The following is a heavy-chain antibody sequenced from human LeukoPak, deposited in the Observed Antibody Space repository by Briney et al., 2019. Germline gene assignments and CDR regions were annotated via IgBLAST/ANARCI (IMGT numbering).Heavy chain of an antibody. CDR3: ARGYGMAFGVVSAGAFDI. D-gene: IGHD3-3*01. Sequence: GGSLRLSCAASGFTFSTYDMHWVRQATGKGLEWVSAIGTAGDTYYPGSVKGRFTISRENAKNSLYLQMNSLRAGDTAVYYCARGYGMAFGVVSAGAFDIWGQGTMVTVSS. V-gene: IGHV3-13*01. CDR1: GFTFSTYD. J-gene: IGHJ3*02. CDR2: IGTAGDT.